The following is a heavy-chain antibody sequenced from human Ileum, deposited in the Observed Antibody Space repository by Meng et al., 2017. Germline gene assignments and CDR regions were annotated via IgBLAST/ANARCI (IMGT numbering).Heavy chain of an antibody. CDR3: AGRRPYGDYPISNY. CDR2: MNPNSGNT. J-gene: IGHJ4*02. D-gene: IGHD4-17*01. CDR1: GYTFSSYD. Sequence: QVQLVQSGAEVKKPGASVKGSCKASGYTFSSYDINWVRQATGQGLEWMGWMNPNSGNTNYAQKFHGRVTMTRNTSISTAYLELSSLISEDTAIYYCAGRRPYGDYPISNYWGQGTLVTVSS. V-gene: IGHV1-8*01.